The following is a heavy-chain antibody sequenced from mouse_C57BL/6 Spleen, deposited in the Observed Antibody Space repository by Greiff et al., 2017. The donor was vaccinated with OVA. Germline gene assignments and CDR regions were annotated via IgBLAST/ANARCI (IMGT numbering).Heavy chain of an antibody. CDR2: INPNNGGT. D-gene: IGHD3-3*01. Sequence: EVMLVESGPELVKPGASVKMSCKASGYTFTDYNMHWVKQSHGKSLEWIGYINPNNGGTSYNQKFKGKATLTVNKSSSTAYMELRSLTSEDSAVYYCARAGFYAMDYWGQGTSVTVSS. J-gene: IGHJ4*01. CDR3: ARAGFYAMDY. CDR1: GYTFTDYN. V-gene: IGHV1-22*01.